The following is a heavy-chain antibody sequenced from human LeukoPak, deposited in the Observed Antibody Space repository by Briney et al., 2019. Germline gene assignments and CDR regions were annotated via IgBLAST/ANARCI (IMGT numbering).Heavy chain of an antibody. V-gene: IGHV3-7*01. CDR1: GFTFSNFW. D-gene: IGHD2-8*01. Sequence: GGSLRLSCAASGFTFSNFWMSWVRQAPGKGLEGVANIKQDGSEKYYVDSVKGRFTISRDNAKNSLYLQMNSVRAEDTAVYYCARGYCTNGVCRLDAFDIWGQGTMVTVSS. J-gene: IGHJ3*02. CDR2: IKQDGSEK. CDR3: ARGYCTNGVCRLDAFDI.